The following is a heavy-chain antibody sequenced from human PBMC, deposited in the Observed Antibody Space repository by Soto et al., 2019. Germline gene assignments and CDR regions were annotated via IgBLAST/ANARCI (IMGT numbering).Heavy chain of an antibody. V-gene: IGHV4-39*01. CDR3: ARLEGLATISYYFDY. J-gene: IGHJ4*02. CDR2: IYYRGNT. Sequence: SETLSLTCSVSGDSINSDNYYWGWIRQPPGKGLEWIGSIYYRGNTYYNPSLKTRVTISLDKSKSQFSLKLNSVTAADSAVYFCARLEGLATISYYFDYWAQGTLVPVSS. D-gene: IGHD3-9*01. CDR1: GDSINSDNYY.